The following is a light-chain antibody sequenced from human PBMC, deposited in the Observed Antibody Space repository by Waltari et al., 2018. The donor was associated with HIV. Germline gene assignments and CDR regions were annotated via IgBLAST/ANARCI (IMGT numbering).Light chain of an antibody. V-gene: IGKV3-20*01. CDR2: GAS. CDR3: QQYGSSAIT. J-gene: IGKJ5*01. Sequence: EIVLTQSPGTLSLSPGERGTVSCRASQSVNSNYVAWYQLKDGQAPRLLVYGASRRATGVSDKFSGRGSGTEFTLTITRLEPQDSATYYCQQYGSSAITFGQGTRLEIK. CDR1: QSVNSNY.